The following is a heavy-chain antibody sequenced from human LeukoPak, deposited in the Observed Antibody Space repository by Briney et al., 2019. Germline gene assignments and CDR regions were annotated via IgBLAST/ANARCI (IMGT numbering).Heavy chain of an antibody. Sequence: ASVKVSCKPFGHTLRDLSIHWVRPAPGKGLEWMGGYDPEDDERIYSEKFLGRVTLTEETSTDTAYMELTSLRSDDTAVYYCSTETAGNYWGQGTLVTVSS. CDR3: STETAGNY. J-gene: IGHJ4*02. V-gene: IGHV1-24*01. CDR1: GHTLRDLS. CDR2: YDPEDDER. D-gene: IGHD3-10*01.